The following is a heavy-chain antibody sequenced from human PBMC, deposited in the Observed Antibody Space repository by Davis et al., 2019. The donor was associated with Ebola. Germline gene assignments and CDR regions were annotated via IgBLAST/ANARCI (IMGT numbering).Heavy chain of an antibody. V-gene: IGHV4-59*10. CDR3: ASLGAIFGWDWFDP. D-gene: IGHD3-3*01. Sequence: SETLSLTCAVYGGSFSGYYWSWIRQPAGKGLEWIGRIYTSGSTNYNPSLKSRVTISVDTSTNQFSLKLSSVTAADTAVYYCASLGAIFGWDWFDPWGQGTLVTVSS. J-gene: IGHJ5*02. CDR1: GGSFSGYY. CDR2: IYTSGST.